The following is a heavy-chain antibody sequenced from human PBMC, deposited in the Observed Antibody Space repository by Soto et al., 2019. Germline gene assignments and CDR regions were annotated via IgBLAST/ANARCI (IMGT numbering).Heavy chain of an antibody. CDR1: GGSISSHY. D-gene: IGHD5-12*01. CDR3: ARAGGYEVQGNNWFDP. Sequence: PSETLSLTCTVSGGSISSHYWSWIRQPAGKGLEWIGRIYASGSTNYNPSLKSRVTMSLDTSRNRFSLKLTSVTAADTAMYYCARAGGYEVQGNNWFDPWGQGTLVTVSS. J-gene: IGHJ5*02. CDR2: IYASGST. V-gene: IGHV4-4*07.